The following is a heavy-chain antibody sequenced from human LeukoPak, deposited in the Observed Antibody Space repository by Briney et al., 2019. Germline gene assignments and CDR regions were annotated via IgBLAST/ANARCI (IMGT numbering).Heavy chain of an antibody. D-gene: IGHD5-12*01. CDR3: ASDLQIVATLWFDP. CDR1: GFTFSSHS. CDR2: ISSNSSYI. V-gene: IGHV3-21*01. J-gene: IGHJ5*02. Sequence: PGGSLRLSCAASGFTFSSHSMNWVPQAPGKGLEWVSSISSNSSYIYYADSVKGRFTISRDNAKNSLYLKMNSLRTEDTAVYYCASDLQIVATLWFDPWGQGTLVTVSS.